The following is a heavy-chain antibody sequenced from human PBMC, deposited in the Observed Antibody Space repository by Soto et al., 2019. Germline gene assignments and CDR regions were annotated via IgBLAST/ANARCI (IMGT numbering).Heavy chain of an antibody. V-gene: IGHV4-34*01. CDR3: ARGIRGGDY. J-gene: IGHJ4*02. D-gene: IGHD3-16*01. CDR2: INHSGST. CDR1: GGSFSGYY. Sequence: KTSETLSLTCTVYGGSFSGYYWSWIRQPPGKGLEWIGEINHSGSTNYNPSLKSRVTISVDTSKNQFSLKLSSVTAADTAVYYRARGIRGGDYWGQGTLVTVSS.